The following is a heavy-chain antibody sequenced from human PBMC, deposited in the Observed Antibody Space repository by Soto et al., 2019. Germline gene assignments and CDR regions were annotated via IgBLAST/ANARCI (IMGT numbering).Heavy chain of an antibody. J-gene: IGHJ4*02. V-gene: IGHV4-34*01. CDR1: GGSFSGYY. CDR3: ARGMSGY. D-gene: IGHD3-16*01. Sequence: SETLSLTCAVYGGSFSGYYWSWIRQPPGKGLEWIGEINHSGSTNYNPSLKSRVTISVDTSKDQFSLKLSSVTAADTAVYYCARGMSGYWGQGTLVTVSS. CDR2: INHSGST.